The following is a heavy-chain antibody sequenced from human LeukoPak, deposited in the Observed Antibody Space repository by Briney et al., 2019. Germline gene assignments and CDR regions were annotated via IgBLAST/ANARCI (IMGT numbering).Heavy chain of an antibody. J-gene: IGHJ3*02. CDR2: ISGGST. D-gene: IGHD6-13*01. CDR1: GFTVSSNE. V-gene: IGHV3-38-3*01. Sequence: GGSLRLSCAASGFTVSSNEMSWVRQAPGKGLEWVSSISGGSTYYADSRKGRFTISRDNSKNTLYLQMNSLRAEDTAVYYCASGYSLAYAFDIWGQGTMVTVSS. CDR3: ASGYSLAYAFDI.